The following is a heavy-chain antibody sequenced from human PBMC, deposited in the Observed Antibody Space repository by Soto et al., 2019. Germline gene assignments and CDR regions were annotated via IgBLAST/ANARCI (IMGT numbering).Heavy chain of an antibody. D-gene: IGHD3-3*01. CDR1: GFTFTSSA. Sequence: SVKVSCKASGFTFTSSAVQWVRQARGQRLEWIGWIVVGSGNTNYAQKFQERVTITRDMSTSTAYMELSRLRSEDTAVYYCADYDFWSGADYYYGMDVWGQGTTVTVSS. CDR2: IVVGSGNT. J-gene: IGHJ6*02. CDR3: ADYDFWSGADYYYGMDV. V-gene: IGHV1-58*01.